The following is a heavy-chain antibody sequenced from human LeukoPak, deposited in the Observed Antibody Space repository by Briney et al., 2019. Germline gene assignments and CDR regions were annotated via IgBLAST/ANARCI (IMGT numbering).Heavy chain of an antibody. Sequence: ASVKVSCKASGYTFTNYYMHWVRQAPGQGLEWMGIINPSGGSTSYAQKFQGRVTMTRDTSTSTVYMELSSLRSEDTAVYYCARGHRYQLMDSYYGMDVWGQGTTVTVSS. D-gene: IGHD2-2*01. CDR1: GYTFTNYY. V-gene: IGHV1-46*01. CDR2: INPSGGST. CDR3: ARGHRYQLMDSYYGMDV. J-gene: IGHJ6*02.